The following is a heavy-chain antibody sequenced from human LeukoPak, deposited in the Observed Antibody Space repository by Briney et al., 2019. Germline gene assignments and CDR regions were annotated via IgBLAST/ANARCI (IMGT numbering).Heavy chain of an antibody. D-gene: IGHD6-19*01. CDR1: GFTFSSYA. J-gene: IGHJ4*02. CDR3: AKRDTSGFYYFDY. Sequence: GGSLRLSCAASGFTFSSYAMSWGRQAPGRGLEWVSSLSYNGGGSYYEDSVKGRFTISRDNSKNTLHLQMNSLRAEDTAVYYCAKRDTSGFYYFDYWGQGTLVTVSS. CDR2: LSYNGGGS. V-gene: IGHV3-23*01.